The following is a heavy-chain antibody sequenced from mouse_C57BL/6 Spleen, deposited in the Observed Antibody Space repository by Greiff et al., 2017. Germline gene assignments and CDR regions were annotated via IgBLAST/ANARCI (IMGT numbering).Heavy chain of an antibody. CDR2: IDPSDSET. CDR1: GYTFTSYW. Sequence: VQLQQPGAELVRPGSSVKLSCKASGYTFTSYWMHWVKQRPIQGLEWIGNIDPSDSETHYNQKFKDKATLTVDKSSSTAYMQLSSLTSEDSAVYYGARQRDGSTPYAMDYWGQGTSVTVSS. D-gene: IGHD1-1*01. J-gene: IGHJ4*01. CDR3: ARQRDGSTPYAMDY. V-gene: IGHV1-52*01.